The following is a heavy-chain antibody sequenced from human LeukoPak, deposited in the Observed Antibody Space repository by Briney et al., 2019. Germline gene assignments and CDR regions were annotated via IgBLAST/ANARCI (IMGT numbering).Heavy chain of an antibody. Sequence: ASVKVSCKVSGYTLTELSMHWVRQAPGKGLEWMVGFDPEDGETIYAQKFQGRVTMTEDTSTDTAYMELSSLRSEDTAVYYCATYSKLYESGRLVFGHWGQGTLVTVSS. J-gene: IGHJ4*02. V-gene: IGHV1-24*01. CDR2: FDPEDGET. CDR3: ATYSKLYESGRLVFGH. D-gene: IGHD3-9*01. CDR1: GYTLTELS.